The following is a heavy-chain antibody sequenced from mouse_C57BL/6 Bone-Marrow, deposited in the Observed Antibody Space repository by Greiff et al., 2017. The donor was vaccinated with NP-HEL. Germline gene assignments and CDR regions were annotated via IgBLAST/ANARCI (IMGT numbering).Heavy chain of an antibody. CDR3: AREGWLLRLAY. D-gene: IGHD2-3*01. CDR1: GYTFTSYG. Sequence: QVQLKESGAELARPGASVKLSCKASGYTFTSYGISWVKQRTGQGLEWIGEIYPRSGNTYYNEKFKGKATLTADKSSSTAYMELRSLTSEDSAVYFCAREGWLLRLAYWGQGTLVTVSA. J-gene: IGHJ3*01. CDR2: IYPRSGNT. V-gene: IGHV1-81*01.